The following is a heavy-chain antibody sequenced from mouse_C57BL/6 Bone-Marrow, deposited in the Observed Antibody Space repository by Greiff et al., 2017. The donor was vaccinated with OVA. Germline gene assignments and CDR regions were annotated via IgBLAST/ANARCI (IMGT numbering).Heavy chain of an antibody. J-gene: IGHJ3*01. V-gene: IGHV1-64*01. D-gene: IGHD2-4*01. CDR2: IHPNSGST. Sequence: QVQLKESGAELVKPGASVKLSCKASGYTFTSYWMHWVKQRPGQGLEWIGMIHPNSGSTNYNEKFKSKATLTVDKSSSTAYMQLSSLTSEDSAVYYCADYDGAYWGQGTLVTVSA. CDR3: ADYDGAY. CDR1: GYTFTSYW.